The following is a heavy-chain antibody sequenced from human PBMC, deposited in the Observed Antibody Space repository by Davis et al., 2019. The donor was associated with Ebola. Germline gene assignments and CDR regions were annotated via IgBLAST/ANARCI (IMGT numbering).Heavy chain of an antibody. CDR3: VRDYGRGWSSFYYYMDV. V-gene: IGHV3-11*04. CDR2: ISSSGSSI. D-gene: IGHD3-10*01. Sequence: GGSLRLSCAASGFTFSDYYMNWIRQAPGKGLECISYISSSGSSIYYADSVKGRFTISRDNAKSSLYLQMNGLRAEDTAVYYCVRDYGRGWSSFYYYMDVWGKGTTVTVSS. CDR1: GFTFSDYY. J-gene: IGHJ6*03.